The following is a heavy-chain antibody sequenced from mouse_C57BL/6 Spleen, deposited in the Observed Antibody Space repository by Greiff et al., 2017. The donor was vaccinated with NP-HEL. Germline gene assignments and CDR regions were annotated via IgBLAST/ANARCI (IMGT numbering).Heavy chain of an antibody. V-gene: IGHV10-1*01. Sequence: DVKLVESGGGLVQPKGSLKLSCAASGFSFNTYAMNWVRQAPGKGLEWVARIRSKSNNYATYYADSVKDRFTISRDDSESMLYLQMNNLKTEDTAMYYCVRRGSSSYWYFDVWGTGTTVTVSS. CDR1: GFSFNTYA. D-gene: IGHD1-1*01. CDR3: VRRGSSSYWYFDV. CDR2: IRSKSNNYAT. J-gene: IGHJ1*03.